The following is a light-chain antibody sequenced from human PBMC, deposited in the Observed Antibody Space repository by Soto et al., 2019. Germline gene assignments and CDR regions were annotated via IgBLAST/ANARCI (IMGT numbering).Light chain of an antibody. CDR2: DDS. CDR1: NIGSKT. Sequence: YSLTHPPSMSVAPGQTASITCGGNNIGSKTVHWYQQKAGQAPVLVVYDDSDRPSGIPERFSGSNSGNTATLTISRVEAGDEADYYCQVWDVSTVHYVFGTGTKVTVL. J-gene: IGLJ1*01. V-gene: IGLV3-21*02. CDR3: QVWDVSTVHYV.